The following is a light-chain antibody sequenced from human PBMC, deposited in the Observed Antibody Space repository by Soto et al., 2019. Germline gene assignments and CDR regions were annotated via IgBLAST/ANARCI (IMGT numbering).Light chain of an antibody. J-gene: IGKJ2*01. CDR1: HSVSSSH. CDR2: GAS. CDR3: QQDDCSEYP. V-gene: IGKV3-20*01. Sequence: EVVLSQSPATRSLSPGERATLFCRASHSVSSSHLAWYQQKTGLAPMLLIYGASSRAAGIPGRFSGRGSGTDLNLTTSRLEPEDLSVYYWQQDDCSEYPFGQGT.